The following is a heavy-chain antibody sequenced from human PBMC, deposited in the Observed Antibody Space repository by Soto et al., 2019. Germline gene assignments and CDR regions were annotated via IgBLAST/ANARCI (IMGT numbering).Heavy chain of an antibody. CDR1: GYTFTSYG. V-gene: IGHV1-18*01. J-gene: IGHJ4*02. D-gene: IGHD5-12*01. CDR2: ISAYNGNT. CDR3: ARDGVDIVATIEGFYYFDY. Sequence: GASVKVSCKASGYTFTSYGISWVRQAPGQGLEWMGWISAYNGNTNYAQKLQGRVTMTTDTSTSTAYMELRSLRSDDTAVYYCARDGVDIVATIEGFYYFDYWGQGTLVTVSS.